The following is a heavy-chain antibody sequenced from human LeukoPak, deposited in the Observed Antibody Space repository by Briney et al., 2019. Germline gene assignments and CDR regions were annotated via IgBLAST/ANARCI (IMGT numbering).Heavy chain of an antibody. V-gene: IGHV4-39*07. D-gene: IGHD5-18*01. CDR2: IYYSGTT. Sequence: PSETLSLTCTVSGGSISSSPYYWGWIRQPPGKGLEWIGSIYYSGTTHYSPSLESRVTITVDTSKNQFSLKLASVTAADTAIYYCAKGAGGFSYYNWFDPWGQGTLVTVSS. J-gene: IGHJ5*02. CDR3: AKGAGGFSYYNWFDP. CDR1: GGSISSSPYY.